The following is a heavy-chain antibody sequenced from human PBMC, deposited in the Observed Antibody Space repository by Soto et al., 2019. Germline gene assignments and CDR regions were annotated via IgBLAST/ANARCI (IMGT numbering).Heavy chain of an antibody. CDR2: INHSGST. CDR1: GGSFSGYY. Sequence: QVQLQQWGAGLLKPSETLSLTCAVYGGSFSGYYWSWIRQPPGKGLEWIGEINHSGSTNYNPSLKSRVTISVDTSKNQCSLKLSSVTAADTAVYYCAGYTRQSDNWFDPWGQGTLVTVSS. CDR3: AGYTRQSDNWFDP. V-gene: IGHV4-34*01. J-gene: IGHJ5*02. D-gene: IGHD2-2*02.